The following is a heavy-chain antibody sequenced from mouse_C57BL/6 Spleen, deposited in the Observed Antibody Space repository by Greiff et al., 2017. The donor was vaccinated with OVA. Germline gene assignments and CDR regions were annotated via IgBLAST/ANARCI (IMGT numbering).Heavy chain of an antibody. J-gene: IGHJ2*01. Sequence: QVQLQQSGAELVKPGASVKISCKASGYAFSSYWMNWVKQRPGKGLEWIGQIYPGDGDTNYNGKFKGKATLTADKSSSTAYMQLSSLASEDAAVYFCARGEAYYSENGGFEDWGQGTTLTFSS. V-gene: IGHV1-80*01. CDR2: IYPGDGDT. D-gene: IGHD2-12*01. CDR1: GYAFSSYW. CDR3: ARGEAYYSENGGFED.